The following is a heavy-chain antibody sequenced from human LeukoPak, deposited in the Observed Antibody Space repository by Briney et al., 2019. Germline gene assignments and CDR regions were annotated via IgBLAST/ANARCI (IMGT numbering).Heavy chain of an antibody. J-gene: IGHJ6*03. V-gene: IGHV3-74*01. CDR1: GLTFSRYW. CDR3: SKGRSGYMDV. Sequence: GGSLRLSCAASGLTFSRYWMHWVRQAPGKGLVWVSRINSDGSRTNYADSVKGRFTISRENSKHTLYLQINRLRDRETAVYFCSKGRSGYMDVWGKVATVTIAS. CDR2: INSDGSRT. D-gene: IGHD3-10*01.